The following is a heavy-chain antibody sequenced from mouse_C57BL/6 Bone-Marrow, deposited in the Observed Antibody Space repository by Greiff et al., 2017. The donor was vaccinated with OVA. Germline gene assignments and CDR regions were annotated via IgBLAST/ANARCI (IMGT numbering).Heavy chain of an antibody. V-gene: IGHV2-2*01. Sequence: VQLVESGPGLVQPSQSLSITCTVSGFSLTSYGVHWVRQSPGKGLEWLGVIWSGGSTDYNAAFISRLSISKDNSKSQVFFKMNSLQADDTAIYYCARNTGSYYFDYWGQGTTLTVSS. CDR3: ARNTGSYYFDY. D-gene: IGHD3-1*01. CDR2: IWSGGST. J-gene: IGHJ2*01. CDR1: GFSLTSYG.